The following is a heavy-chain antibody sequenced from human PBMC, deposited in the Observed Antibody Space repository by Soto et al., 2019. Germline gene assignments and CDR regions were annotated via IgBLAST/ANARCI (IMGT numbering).Heavy chain of an antibody. CDR2: INPTLDST. Sequence: QEHVVQSGPAMKEPGSSVKVSCRASGIMSSGYGFSWVRQAPGHGLEWVGRINPTLDSTQYAQNLQGRVSITVDKSTDTAYLEVTSLRLEDTAIYFCATMKRARLDSWGRGTVVTVSS. CDR3: ATMKRARLDS. V-gene: IGHV1-69*09. D-gene: IGHD6-25*01. J-gene: IGHJ4*02. CDR1: GIMSSGYG.